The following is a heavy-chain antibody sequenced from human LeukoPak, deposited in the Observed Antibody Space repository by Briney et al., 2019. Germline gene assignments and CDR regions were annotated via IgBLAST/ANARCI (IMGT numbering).Heavy chain of an antibody. CDR1: GYTFTSYF. CDR3: GRVNSGGYRLDY. V-gene: IGHV1-46*01. D-gene: IGHD2-15*01. CDR2: INPSDIST. Sequence: ASVKVSCKASGYTFTSYFIHWVRPAPGQGLEWMGAINPSDISTTYTQNFQGRVTMTRDTHTNTVYMQLTSLRSEDTAVYYCGRVNSGGYRLDYWGQGTLVTVSS. J-gene: IGHJ4*02.